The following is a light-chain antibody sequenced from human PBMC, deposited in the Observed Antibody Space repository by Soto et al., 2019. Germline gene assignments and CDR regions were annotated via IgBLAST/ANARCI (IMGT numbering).Light chain of an antibody. CDR2: KAF. J-gene: IGKJ4*01. CDR3: QQYNSYPLT. V-gene: IGKV1-5*03. Sequence: VSLSLSSLSAKVRDRVTITCRASQGISRYLAWYRQKPGKAPKLLVYKAFSLESGVPSRFSGSGSGTEFTLTSSSLQPDDFATYYCQQYNSYPLTFGGG. CDR1: QGISRY.